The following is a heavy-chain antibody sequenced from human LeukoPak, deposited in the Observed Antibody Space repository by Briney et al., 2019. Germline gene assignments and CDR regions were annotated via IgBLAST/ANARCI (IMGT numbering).Heavy chain of an antibody. CDR3: PRALYSSSGYLYCFAP. CDR1: GGTFSSYA. V-gene: IGHV1-69*13. J-gene: IGHJ5*02. Sequence: EPSVKVSCKASGGTFSSYAISWVRQAPGQGLEWMGGIIPIFGTANYAQKFQGRVTITADESTSTAYMEPSSLRSEDTAVYYCPRALYSSSGYLYCFAPWGQGPRLPVSS. CDR2: IIPIFGTA. D-gene: IGHD6-13*01.